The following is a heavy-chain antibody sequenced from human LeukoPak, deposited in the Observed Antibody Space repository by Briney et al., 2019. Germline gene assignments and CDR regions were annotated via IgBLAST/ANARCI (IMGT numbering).Heavy chain of an antibody. V-gene: IGHV3-30*02. D-gene: IGHD3-22*01. CDR3: AKDYDSSGYYLRVYYFDY. CDR1: EFTFSHHW. Sequence: GGSLRLSCAASEFTFSHHWMTWVRQAPGKGLEWVAFIRYDGSNKYYADSVKGRFTISRDNSKNTLYLQMNSLRAEDTAVYYCAKDYDSSGYYLRVYYFDYWGQGTLVTVSS. CDR2: IRYDGSNK. J-gene: IGHJ4*02.